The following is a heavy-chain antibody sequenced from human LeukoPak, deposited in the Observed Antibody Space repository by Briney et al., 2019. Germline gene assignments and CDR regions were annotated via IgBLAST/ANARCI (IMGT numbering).Heavy chain of an antibody. CDR2: INHSGGT. Sequence: PSETLSLTCAVYGGSFSGYYWTWIRQPPGKGLEWIGEINHSGGTNYNPSLKSRVTISVDTSKNQFSLKLTSVTAADTAVYYCARGYSSGFNWFDPWGQGTLVTVSS. V-gene: IGHV4-34*01. CDR3: ARGYSSGFNWFDP. J-gene: IGHJ5*02. D-gene: IGHD6-19*01. CDR1: GGSFSGYY.